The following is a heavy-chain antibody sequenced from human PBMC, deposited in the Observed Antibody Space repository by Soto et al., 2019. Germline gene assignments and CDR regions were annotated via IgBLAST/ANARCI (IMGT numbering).Heavy chain of an antibody. D-gene: IGHD6-13*01. Sequence: GGSLRLSCAASGFTFSSDSMNWVRQAPGKGLEWVSSISSSSSYIYYADSVKGRFTISRDNAKNSLYLQMNSLRAEDTAVYYCARESSSSWYQLIDYWGQGTLVTVSS. CDR1: GFTFSSDS. J-gene: IGHJ4*02. V-gene: IGHV3-21*01. CDR3: ARESSSSWYQLIDY. CDR2: ISSSSSYI.